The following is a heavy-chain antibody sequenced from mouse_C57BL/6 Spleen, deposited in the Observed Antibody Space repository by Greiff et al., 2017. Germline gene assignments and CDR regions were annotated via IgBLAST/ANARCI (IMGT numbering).Heavy chain of an antibody. D-gene: IGHD3-2*02. Sequence: EVKLQQSGPDLVKPGTSVKISCKASGCTFTDYYMNWVKESHGKSLEWIGDINPNNGGTSYNQKFKGKASLTVDKSSSTAYMELRSLTSEDSAVYYCARSSSGYLFDYWGQGTTLTVSS. CDR1: GCTFTDYY. V-gene: IGHV1-26*01. J-gene: IGHJ2*01. CDR3: ARSSSGYLFDY. CDR2: INPNNGGT.